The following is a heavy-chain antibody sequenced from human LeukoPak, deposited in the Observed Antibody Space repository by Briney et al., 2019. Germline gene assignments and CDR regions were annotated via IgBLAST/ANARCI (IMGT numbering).Heavy chain of an antibody. D-gene: IGHD3-9*01. CDR2: IGGRDSGT. Sequence: HAGGSLRLSCAASGFIFSNYAMSWVRQAPGKGLEWVSAIGGRDSGTYYADSVRGRFTVSRDDPKNTLYLQMSTLRAEDTAVYYCAKWGDYDILTGYYDSDYWGQGTLVTVSS. J-gene: IGHJ4*02. CDR1: GFIFSNYA. CDR3: AKWGDYDILTGYYDSDY. V-gene: IGHV3-23*01.